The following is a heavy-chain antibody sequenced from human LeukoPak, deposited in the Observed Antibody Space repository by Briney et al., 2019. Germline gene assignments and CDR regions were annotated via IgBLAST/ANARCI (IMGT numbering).Heavy chain of an antibody. V-gene: IGHV1-2*02. D-gene: IGHD6-13*01. CDR1: GYTFTNYY. J-gene: IGHJ5*02. CDR3: ARERGIAAAGT. CDR2: INPSGGST. Sequence: ASVKVSCKASGYTFTNYYMNWVRQAPGQGLEWMGIINPSGGSTNYAQKFQGRVTMTRDTSISTAYMELSRLRSDDTAVYYCARERGIAAAGTWGQGTLVTVSS.